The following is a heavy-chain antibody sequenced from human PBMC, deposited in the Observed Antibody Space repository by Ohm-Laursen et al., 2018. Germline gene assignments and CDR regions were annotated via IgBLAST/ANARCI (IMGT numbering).Heavy chain of an antibody. CDR1: AYTFINYD. D-gene: IGHD1-26*01. V-gene: IGHV1-8*01. CDR2: MKPKNDDT. CDR3: ARGRLSGARRALDI. J-gene: IGHJ3*02. Sequence: ASVSVSCKTSAYTFINYDIHWVRQASGQWLGSMGWMKPKNDDTGYAHKFQGRVTMSRNTSISSANLEMTSLRSEDTAVYYCARGRLSGARRALDIWGQGTLVTVSS.